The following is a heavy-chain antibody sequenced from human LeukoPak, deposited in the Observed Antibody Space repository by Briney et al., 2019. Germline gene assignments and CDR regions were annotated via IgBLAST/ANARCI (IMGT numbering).Heavy chain of an antibody. CDR2: IFYSGST. CDR3: ASHSGGYAY. CDR1: SGSISTSNYY. J-gene: IGHJ4*02. V-gene: IGHV4-39*07. D-gene: IGHD5-12*01. Sequence: YPSETLSLTCTVSSGSISTSNYYWGWVRQPPGKALEWIGNIFYSGSTYYSPSLKSRVTISLDTSRNQFSLKLNSVTAADTAVYYCASHSGGYAYWGQGTLVTVSS.